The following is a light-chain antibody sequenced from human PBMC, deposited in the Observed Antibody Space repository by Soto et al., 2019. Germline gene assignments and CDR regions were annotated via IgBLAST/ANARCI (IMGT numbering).Light chain of an antibody. J-gene: IGKJ1*01. CDR1: QSISSY. CDR2: GAS. CDR3: QQYGSSAWT. Sequence: EIVMTQSPAILSVSPGERATLSCRANQSISSYLAWYQQKPGQAPRLLIYGASSRATGIPDRFSGSGSGTDFTLTISRLEPEDFAVYYCQQYGSSAWTFGQGTKVDIK. V-gene: IGKV3-20*01.